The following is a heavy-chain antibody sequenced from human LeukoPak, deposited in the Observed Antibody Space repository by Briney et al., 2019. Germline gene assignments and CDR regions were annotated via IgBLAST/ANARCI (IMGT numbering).Heavy chain of an antibody. J-gene: IGHJ4*02. Sequence: SETLSLTCAVYGGSFSGYYWSWIRQPPGKGPEWIGEINHSGSTNYNPSLKSRVTISVDTSKNQFSLKLSSVTAADTAVYYCARTLGTDYYDSSGYYPYYFDYWGQGTLVTVSS. CDR3: ARTLGTDYYDSSGYYPYYFDY. CDR2: INHSGST. CDR1: GGSFSGYY. V-gene: IGHV4-34*01. D-gene: IGHD3-22*01.